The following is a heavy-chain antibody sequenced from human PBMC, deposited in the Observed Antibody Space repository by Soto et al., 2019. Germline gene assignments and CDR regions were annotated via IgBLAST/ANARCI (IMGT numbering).Heavy chain of an antibody. D-gene: IGHD3-22*01. Sequence: ASVEVSSKASGYTFTSYDINWVRQATGQRLEWMGWMNPNSGNTGYAQKFQGRVTMTRNTSISTAYMELSSLRSEDTAVYYCARVGYYYDSSGYYLSFDYWGQGTLVTVSS. CDR1: GYTFTSYD. V-gene: IGHV1-8*01. J-gene: IGHJ4*02. CDR3: ARVGYYYDSSGYYLSFDY. CDR2: MNPNSGNT.